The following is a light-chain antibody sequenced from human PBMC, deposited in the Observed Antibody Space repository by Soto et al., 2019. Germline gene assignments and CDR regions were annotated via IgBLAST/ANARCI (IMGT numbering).Light chain of an antibody. Sequence: EIVMTQSPATLSVSPGERVTLSCRASQTVTTNLVWYHQKPGQAPRLLIYGASSRATGIPDRFSASGSGTDFTLTISRLESEDFAVFFCQQYGTSEIIFGQGTRLEIK. CDR2: GAS. CDR1: QTVTTN. CDR3: QQYGTSEII. V-gene: IGKV3D-15*01. J-gene: IGKJ5*01.